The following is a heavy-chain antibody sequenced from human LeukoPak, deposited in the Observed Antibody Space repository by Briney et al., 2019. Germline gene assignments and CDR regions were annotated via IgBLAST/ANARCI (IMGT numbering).Heavy chain of an antibody. J-gene: IGHJ4*02. CDR3: AKSSKQQLVTFDY. CDR2: ISGSGGST. D-gene: IGHD6-13*01. Sequence: GGSLRLSCAASGFTFSSYAMSWVRQAPGKGLEWVSAISGSGGSTYYAGSVKGRFTISRDNSKNTLYLQMNSLRAEDTAVYYCAKSSKQQLVTFDYWGQGTLVTVSS. V-gene: IGHV3-23*01. CDR1: GFTFSSYA.